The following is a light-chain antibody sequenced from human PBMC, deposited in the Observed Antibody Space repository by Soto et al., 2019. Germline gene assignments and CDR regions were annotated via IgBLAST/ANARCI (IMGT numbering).Light chain of an antibody. V-gene: IGLV2-11*01. J-gene: IGLJ2*01. CDR3: CSYAGSYAV. CDR1: SSDVGAYNY. Sequence: QSVLTQPRSVSGSPGQSVTISCTGTSSDVGAYNYVSWYQQHPGKAPKLMIYGVTNRPSGVPARFSGSKSGNMASLTISGLQTDDEADYYCCSYAGSYAVFGGGTKLTVL. CDR2: GVT.